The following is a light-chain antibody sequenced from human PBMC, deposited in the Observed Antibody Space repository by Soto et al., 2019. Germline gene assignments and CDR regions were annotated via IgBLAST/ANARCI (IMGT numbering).Light chain of an antibody. J-gene: IGLJ2*01. CDR3: CSYTDTSNFVI. CDR2: EVS. CDR1: SSDFGTYTP. Sequence: QSALTQPRSVSGSPGQSITISCTATSSDFGTYTPVSWYQQRPGEVPRLIIYEVSKRPSGVSSRFSGSKSANTASLTISGLQAEDEGDYYCCSYTDTSNFVIFGGGTKLTVL. V-gene: IGLV2-23*02.